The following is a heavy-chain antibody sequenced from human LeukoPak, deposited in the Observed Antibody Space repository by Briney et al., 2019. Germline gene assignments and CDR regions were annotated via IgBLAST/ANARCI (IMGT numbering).Heavy chain of an antibody. Sequence: GGSLRLSCAASGFTFSSYAMSWVRQAPGKGLEWVSAISGSGGSTYYADSVKGRFTISRDNSKNTLYLQMNSLRAEDTAVYYCAKDAPSYCSGGSCYGDYWGQGTLVTVSS. CDR2: ISGSGGST. V-gene: IGHV3-23*01. D-gene: IGHD2-15*01. J-gene: IGHJ4*02. CDR1: GFTFSSYA. CDR3: AKDAPSYCSGGSCYGDY.